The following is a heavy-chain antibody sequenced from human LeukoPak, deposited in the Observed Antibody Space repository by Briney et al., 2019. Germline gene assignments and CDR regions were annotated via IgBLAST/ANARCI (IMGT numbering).Heavy chain of an antibody. CDR1: GYTFTSYG. CDR3: ARGGSRTYYDYIWGSSGAHDI. CDR2: VSAYNGNT. D-gene: IGHD3-16*01. J-gene: IGHJ3*02. V-gene: IGHV1-18*01. Sequence: ASVKVSCKASGYTFTSYGISWVRQAPGQGLEWMGWVSAYNGNTNYAQKLQGRATMTTEPSTSTAYRELRSLRSDETGVYYCARGGSRTYYDYIWGSSGAHDIWGQGTMVTVSS.